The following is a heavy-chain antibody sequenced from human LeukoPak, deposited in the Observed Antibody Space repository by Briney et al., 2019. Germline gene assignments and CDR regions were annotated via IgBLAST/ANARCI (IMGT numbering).Heavy chain of an antibody. J-gene: IGHJ5*02. D-gene: IGHD1-26*01. Sequence: GGSLRLSCAATGFTFRKHWMSWVRQTVGKGLECVAKIREDGNEKHYVDSVKGRFTISRDNAKNSLYLQMNSLRAEDTAVYYCARDSIGWGFDPWGQGTLVTVSS. CDR1: GFTFRKHW. CDR3: ARDSIGWGFDP. CDR2: IREDGNEK. V-gene: IGHV3-7*01.